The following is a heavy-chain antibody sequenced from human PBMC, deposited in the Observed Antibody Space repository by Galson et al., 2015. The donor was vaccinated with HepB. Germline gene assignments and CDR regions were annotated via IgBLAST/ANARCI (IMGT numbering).Heavy chain of an antibody. CDR3: ARGMRDCSSTSCYGGAWFDP. J-gene: IGHJ5*02. CDR1: GSTFTSYG. CDR2: ISAYNGNA. V-gene: IGHV1-18*01. D-gene: IGHD2-2*01. Sequence: SVTVSCKASGSTFTSYGISWVRQAPGQGLEWMGWISAYNGNANYAQKLQGRVTMTTDTSTSTAYMELRSLRSDDTAVYYCARGMRDCSSTSCYGGAWFDPWGQGTLVTVSS.